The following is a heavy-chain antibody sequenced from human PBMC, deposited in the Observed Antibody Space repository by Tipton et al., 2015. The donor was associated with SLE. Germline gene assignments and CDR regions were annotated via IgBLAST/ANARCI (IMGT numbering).Heavy chain of an antibody. J-gene: IGHJ1*01. D-gene: IGHD5-24*01. CDR3: ARVLRDGSDAGTVQH. CDR2: INHSGST. V-gene: IGHV4-34*01. CDR1: GGSFSGYY. Sequence: TLSLTCAVYGGSFSGYYWSWIRQPPGKGLEWIGEINHSGSTNYNPSLKSRVTISVDTSKNQFSLKLSSVTAADTAVYYRARVLRDGSDAGTVQHWGQGTLVTVSS.